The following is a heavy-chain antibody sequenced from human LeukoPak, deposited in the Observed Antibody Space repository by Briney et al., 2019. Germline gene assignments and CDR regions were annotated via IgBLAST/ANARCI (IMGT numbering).Heavy chain of an antibody. Sequence: ASVKVSCKASGYTFTSYGISWVRQAPGQGLEWMGWISAYNGNTNYAQKLQGRVTMTTDTSTSTAYMELRSLRSDDTAVYYCARDNEYYYGSGRPRNWFDPWRQGTLVTVSS. D-gene: IGHD3-10*01. CDR2: ISAYNGNT. J-gene: IGHJ5*02. CDR3: ARDNEYYYGSGRPRNWFDP. CDR1: GYTFTSYG. V-gene: IGHV1-18*01.